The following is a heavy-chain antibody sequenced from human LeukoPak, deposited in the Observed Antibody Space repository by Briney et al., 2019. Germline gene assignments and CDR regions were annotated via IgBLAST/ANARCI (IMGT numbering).Heavy chain of an antibody. Sequence: GASVKVSCKASGYTFTNYYIHWVRQAPGQGLEWMGWINPKSGDTNYAQKFHGRVTMTRDASISTAYMELRRLRSDDTAVYYCARVAAMAGIGWGDFDHWGQGTLVTVSS. CDR1: GYTFTNYY. D-gene: IGHD6-19*01. CDR3: ARVAAMAGIGWGDFDH. CDR2: INPKSGDT. V-gene: IGHV1-2*02. J-gene: IGHJ4*02.